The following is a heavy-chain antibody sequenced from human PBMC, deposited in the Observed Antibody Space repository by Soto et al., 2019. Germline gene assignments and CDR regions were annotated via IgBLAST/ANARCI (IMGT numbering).Heavy chain of an antibody. Sequence: EVQLVESGGDLVQPGGSLRLSCAASGFTFSTYWMHWVRQAPGKGLLWVSRIKTDGTYATYADSVKGRFTISRDNAKNTLYLQMISLGVEEAAVYFCVAGGSGYYANWGQGTLVTVSS. D-gene: IGHD3-22*01. CDR2: IKTDGTYA. V-gene: IGHV3-74*01. CDR3: VAGGSGYYAN. J-gene: IGHJ4*02. CDR1: GFTFSTYW.